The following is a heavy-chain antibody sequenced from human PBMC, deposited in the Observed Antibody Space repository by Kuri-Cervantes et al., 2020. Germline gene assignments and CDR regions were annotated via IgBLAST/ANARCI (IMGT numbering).Heavy chain of an antibody. D-gene: IGHD5-18*01. CDR3: AIQTIEDTAMDHFDY. V-gene: IGHV1-69*05. CDR2: IIPIFGTA. J-gene: IGHJ4*02. CDR1: GGTFSSYA. Sequence: SVKVSCKASGGTFSSYAISWVRQAPGQGLEWMGGIIPIFGTANYAQKFQGRVTITTDTSTSTAYMELRSLRSEDTAVYYCAIQTIEDTAMDHFDYWGQGTLVTVSS.